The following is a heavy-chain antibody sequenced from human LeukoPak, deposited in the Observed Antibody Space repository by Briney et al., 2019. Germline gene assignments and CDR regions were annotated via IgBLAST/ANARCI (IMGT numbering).Heavy chain of an antibody. J-gene: IGHJ5*02. CDR3: AKGDSGYYYDSSGYLNWFDP. D-gene: IGHD3-22*01. V-gene: IGHV3-23*01. Sequence: PAGGSLRLSCAASGFTFSSYAMSWVRQAPGKGLEWVSVISGSGGSTYYVDSVKGRFTISRDNSKNTLSLQMNSLRAEDTAVYYCAKGDSGYYYDSSGYLNWFDPWGQGTLVTASS. CDR2: ISGSGGST. CDR1: GFTFSSYA.